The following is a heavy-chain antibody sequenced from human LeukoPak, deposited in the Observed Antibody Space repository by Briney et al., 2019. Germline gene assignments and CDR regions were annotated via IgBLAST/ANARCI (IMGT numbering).Heavy chain of an antibody. J-gene: IGHJ4*02. CDR2: ISSSSSYI. D-gene: IGHD1-7*01. CDR1: GFTFSSYS. Sequence: GASLRLSCAASGFTFSSYSMNWVRQAPGKGLEWVSSISSSSSYIYCADSVKGRFTISRDNAKNSLYLQMNSLRAEDAAVYYCARDSGHRNSADATHFDYWGQGTLVTVSS. V-gene: IGHV3-21*01. CDR3: ARDSGHRNSADATHFDY.